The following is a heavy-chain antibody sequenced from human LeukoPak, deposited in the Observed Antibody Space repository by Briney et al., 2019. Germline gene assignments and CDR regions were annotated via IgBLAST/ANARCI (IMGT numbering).Heavy chain of an antibody. D-gene: IGHD6-19*01. CDR2: ITNDGSNK. CDR1: GFTFTTYA. V-gene: IGHV3-30-3*01. Sequence: GGSLRLSCAATGFTFTTYAMHWARQAPGKGLEWVALITNDGSNKYYADSVKGRFTISRDNSKNTLYLQMNSLRAEDTAVYYCARGQWLVLDAFDIWGQGTMVTVSS. J-gene: IGHJ3*02. CDR3: ARGQWLVLDAFDI.